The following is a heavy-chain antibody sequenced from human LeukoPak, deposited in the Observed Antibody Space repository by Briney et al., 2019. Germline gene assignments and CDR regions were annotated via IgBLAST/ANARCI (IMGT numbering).Heavy chain of an antibody. J-gene: IGHJ4*02. CDR2: ISGSGGST. D-gene: IGHD1-26*01. CDR3: AKEEGAGPFDY. Sequence: GGSLRLPCAASGFTFSSYAMRWVRQAPGKGLEWVSAISGSGGSTFYADSVKGRFTISRNNSKNTLYLQMNSLRAEDTAVYYCAKEEGAGPFDYWGQGTLVTVSS. CDR1: GFTFSSYA. V-gene: IGHV3-23*01.